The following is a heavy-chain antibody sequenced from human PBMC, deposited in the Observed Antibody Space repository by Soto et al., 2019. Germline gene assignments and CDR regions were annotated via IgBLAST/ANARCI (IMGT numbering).Heavy chain of an antibody. CDR1: GFTFSSYS. D-gene: IGHD3-10*01. J-gene: IGHJ6*04. Sequence: GGSLRLSCAASGFTFSSYSMNWVRQAPGKGLEWVSSISSSSSYIYYADSVKDRFTISRDNAKNSLYLQMNSLRAEDTAVYYCAREPITGVDVWGKGTTVTVSS. CDR3: AREPITGVDV. CDR2: ISSSSSYI. V-gene: IGHV3-21*01.